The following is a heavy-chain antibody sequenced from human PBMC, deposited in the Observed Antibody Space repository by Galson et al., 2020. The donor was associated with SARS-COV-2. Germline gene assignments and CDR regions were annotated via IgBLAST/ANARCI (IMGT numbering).Heavy chain of an antibody. CDR1: GFTFSDHA. Sequence: GESLKISCAASGFTFSDHAMHWVRQAPGKGLERVAQIYFDGSEKYYGDSVKGRFTISRDSSKNTVYLQMNNLRADDTAVYYCARDGQSSSCWACDYWGHGTLLTLSS. V-gene: IGHV3-33*01. J-gene: IGHJ4*01. D-gene: IGHD6-19*01. CDR3: ARDGQSSSCWACDY. CDR2: IYFDGSEK.